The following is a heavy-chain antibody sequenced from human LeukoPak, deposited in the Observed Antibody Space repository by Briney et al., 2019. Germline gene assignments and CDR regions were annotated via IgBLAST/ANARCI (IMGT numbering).Heavy chain of an antibody. J-gene: IGHJ5*02. V-gene: IGHV4-34*01. CDR2: INHSGST. CDR1: GGSFSGYY. CDR3: ARGSRRGYCSSTSCSNWFDP. D-gene: IGHD2-2*01. Sequence: SETLSLTCAAYGGSFSGYYWSWIRQPPGKGLEWIGEINHSGSTNYNPSLKSRVTISVDTSKNQFSLKLSSVTAADTAVYYCARGSRRGYCSSTSCSNWFDPWGQGTLVTVSS.